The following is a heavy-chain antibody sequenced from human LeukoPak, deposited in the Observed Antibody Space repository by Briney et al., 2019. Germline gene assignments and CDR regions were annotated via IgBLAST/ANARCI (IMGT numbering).Heavy chain of an antibody. D-gene: IGHD5-18*01. Sequence: SETLSLTCIVSGGSISSNSYYWGWIRQPPGKGLEWIVSIYYSGSTYYNPSLKSRVTISADTSKNQFSLKLRSVTAADTAVYYCASNNHCDGYSYGDYYFDYWGQGTLVTVS. J-gene: IGHJ4*02. V-gene: IGHV4-39*07. CDR3: ASNNHCDGYSYGDYYFDY. CDR1: GGSISSNSYY. CDR2: IYYSGST.